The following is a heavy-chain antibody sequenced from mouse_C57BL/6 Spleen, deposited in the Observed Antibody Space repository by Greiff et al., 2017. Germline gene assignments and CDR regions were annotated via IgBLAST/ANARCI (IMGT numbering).Heavy chain of an antibody. CDR2: ISNGGGST. J-gene: IGHJ4*01. CDR1: GFTFSDYY. CDR3: ARLYGSGAMDY. D-gene: IGHD1-1*01. Sequence: EVNVVESGGGLVQPGGSLKLSCAASGFTFSDYYMYWVRQTPEKRLEWVAYISNGGGSTYYPDTVKGRFTISRDNAKNTLYLQMSRLKSEDTAMYYGARLYGSGAMDYWGQGTSVTVSS. V-gene: IGHV5-12*01.